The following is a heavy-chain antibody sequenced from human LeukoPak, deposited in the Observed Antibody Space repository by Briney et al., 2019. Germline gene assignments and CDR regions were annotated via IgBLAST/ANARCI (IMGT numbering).Heavy chain of an antibody. V-gene: IGHV3-23*01. J-gene: IGHJ4*02. Sequence: GGSLRLSCAASGFTFSSYAMNWVRQAPGKGLEWVSAISGSGGSTFYPDSVKGRFTISRDNSKNTLYLQMNSLRAEDTAVYYCARDKVLLWFGELGGLLDYWGQGTLVTVSS. CDR2: ISGSGGST. D-gene: IGHD3-10*01. CDR3: ARDKVLLWFGELGGLLDY. CDR1: GFTFSSYA.